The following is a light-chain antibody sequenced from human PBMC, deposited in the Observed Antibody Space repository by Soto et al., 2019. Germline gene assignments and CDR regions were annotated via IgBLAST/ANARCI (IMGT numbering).Light chain of an antibody. V-gene: IGKV3-15*01. CDR1: QSVSNN. J-gene: IGKJ2*01. CDR3: QQYNNWPHT. CDR2: GAS. Sequence: EIVMTQSPATLSVSPGERATLSCRASQSVSNNLAWYQQKPGQAPRHLIYGASTRATGIPARFSGSGSGTEFTLTISSLQSEDFAVYYCQQYNNWPHTFGQGTKLEIK.